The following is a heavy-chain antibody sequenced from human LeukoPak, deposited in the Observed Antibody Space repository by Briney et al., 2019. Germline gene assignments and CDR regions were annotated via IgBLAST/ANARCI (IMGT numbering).Heavy chain of an antibody. CDR2: ISAYNGNS. D-gene: IGHD5-24*01. Sequence: GASVKVSCKASGYTFTSYGISWVRQAPGQGLELMGWISAYNGNSYYAQKLQGRVTMTTDTSTSTAYMELRSLRSDDTAVYYCARMGRDGYNVDYWGQGTLVTVSS. V-gene: IGHV1-18*01. CDR1: GYTFTSYG. CDR3: ARMGRDGYNVDY. J-gene: IGHJ4*02.